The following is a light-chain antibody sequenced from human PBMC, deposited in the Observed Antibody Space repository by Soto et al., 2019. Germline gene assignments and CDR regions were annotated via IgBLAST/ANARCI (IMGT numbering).Light chain of an antibody. CDR2: GSS. CDR3: QQYGSSPPYT. J-gene: IGKJ2*01. Sequence: EVVLTQSPGTLSLSPGVRANLSCRVSQSVSNNYLAWYQQKPGQSPKLLIFGSSDRATGIPDRFSGSGSGTDFTLTISSLEPEDFAVYYCQQYGSSPPYTFGQGTKLEIK. V-gene: IGKV3-20*01. CDR1: QSVSNNY.